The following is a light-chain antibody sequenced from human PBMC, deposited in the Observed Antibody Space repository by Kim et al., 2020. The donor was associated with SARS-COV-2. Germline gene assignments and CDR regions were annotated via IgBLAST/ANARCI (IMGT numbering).Light chain of an antibody. V-gene: IGLV10-54*04. Sequence: HTATLTVPGNSTNVGNEGASWLQQHQGHPPKLLSYRSNNRPSGISARFSASRSGIAASLTITGLQPEDEADYYCSSWDRSLAAWVFGGGTQLTVL. CDR2: RSN. CDR3: SSWDRSLAAWV. CDR1: STNVGNEG. J-gene: IGLJ3*02.